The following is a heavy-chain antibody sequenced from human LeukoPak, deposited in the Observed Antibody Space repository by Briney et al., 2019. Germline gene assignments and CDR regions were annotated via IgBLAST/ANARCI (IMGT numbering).Heavy chain of an antibody. Sequence: PSETLSLTCAVYGGSFSGYYWSWIRQPPGKGLEWIGEINHSGSTNYNPSLKSRVTISVDTSKNQFSLKMTSVTAADTAVYYCAREGGRQWLVSGALDSWGQGTLVTVSS. CDR2: INHSGST. CDR1: GGSFSGYY. D-gene: IGHD6-19*01. J-gene: IGHJ5*01. CDR3: AREGGRQWLVSGALDS. V-gene: IGHV4-34*01.